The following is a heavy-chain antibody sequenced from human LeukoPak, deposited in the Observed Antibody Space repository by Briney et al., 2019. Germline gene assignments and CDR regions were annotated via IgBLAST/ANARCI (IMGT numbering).Heavy chain of an antibody. CDR1: GFTFSSYA. V-gene: IGHV3-30-3*01. CDR2: ISYNGSNK. CDR3: ARGPWYYYDSSGFSHFDY. J-gene: IGHJ4*02. Sequence: GGSLRLSCAASGFTFSSYAMHWVRQAPGKGLERVAVISYNGSNKYYADSVKGRFTISRDNSKNTLYLQMNSLRAEDTAVYYCARGPWYYYDSSGFSHFDYWGQGTLVTVSS. D-gene: IGHD3-22*01.